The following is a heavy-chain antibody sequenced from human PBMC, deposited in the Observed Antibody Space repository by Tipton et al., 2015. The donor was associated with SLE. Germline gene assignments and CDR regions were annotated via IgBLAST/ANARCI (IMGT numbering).Heavy chain of an antibody. V-gene: IGHV3-53*05. CDR3: ARDSHMIVVAGYFQH. CDR2: IYSGGST. Sequence: SLRLSCAASGFTFSSYAMSWVRQAPGKGLEWVSVIYSGGSTYYADSVKGRFTISRDNSKNTLYLQMNSLRPEDTAVYYCARDSHMIVVAGYFQHWGQGTLVTVSS. CDR1: GFTFSSYA. J-gene: IGHJ1*01. D-gene: IGHD3-22*01.